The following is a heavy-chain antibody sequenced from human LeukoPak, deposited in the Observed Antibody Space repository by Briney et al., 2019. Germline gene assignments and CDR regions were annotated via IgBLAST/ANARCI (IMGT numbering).Heavy chain of an antibody. CDR3: ARVLSGYYPWYFDL. CDR2: ISYSGST. J-gene: IGHJ2*01. Sequence: SETLSLTCTVSRGSISTYYWSWVRQPPGEGLEWIGYISYSGSTDYNPSLKSRVTISVDTSKNQFSLKLNSVTAADTAVYYCARVLSGYYPWYFDLWGRGTLVTVTS. V-gene: IGHV4-59*01. D-gene: IGHD3-22*01. CDR1: RGSISTYY.